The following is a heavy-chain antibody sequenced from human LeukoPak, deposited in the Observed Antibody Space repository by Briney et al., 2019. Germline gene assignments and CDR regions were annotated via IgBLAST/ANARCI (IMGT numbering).Heavy chain of an antibody. CDR3: ARESYYDSSGYSHDAFDI. J-gene: IGHJ3*02. V-gene: IGHV4-34*01. CDR2: IYSGGST. D-gene: IGHD3-22*01. CDR1: GGSFSGYY. Sequence: SETLSLTCAVYGGSFSGYYWGWLRQPPGKGREWFGSIYSGGSTYYSPSLKSRVTISVDTSKNQFSMKLSSVTAADTAVYYCARESYYDSSGYSHDAFDIWGQGTMVTVSS.